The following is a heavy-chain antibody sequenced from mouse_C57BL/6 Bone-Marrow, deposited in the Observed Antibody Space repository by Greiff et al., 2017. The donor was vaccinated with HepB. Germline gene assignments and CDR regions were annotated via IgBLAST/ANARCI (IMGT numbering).Heavy chain of an antibody. V-gene: IGHV14-4*01. J-gene: IGHJ1*03. D-gene: IGHD1-1*01. CDR3: TTYGYGSSFWYFDV. Sequence: EVQLQQPGAELVRPGASVKLSCTASGFNIKDDYMHWVKQRPEQGLEWIGWIDPENGDTDYASKFQGKATLTEDTSSNTAYLQLSSLTSEATAVYYCTTYGYGSSFWYFDVWGTGTTVTVSS. CDR1: GFNIKDDY. CDR2: IDPENGDT.